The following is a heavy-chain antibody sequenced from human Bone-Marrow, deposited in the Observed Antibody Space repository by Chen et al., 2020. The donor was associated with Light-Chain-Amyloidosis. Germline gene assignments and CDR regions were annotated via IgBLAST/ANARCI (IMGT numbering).Heavy chain of an antibody. CDR3: ARGPSEVEWGVVKSAFAFDF. J-gene: IGHJ3*01. V-gene: IGHV4-39*07. CDR2: IFRGDIT. D-gene: IGHD2-21*01. Sequence: QLQLQESGPGLVEPSQTLSLTCTVSGASIISSEYYWGWIRQAPGKGLEWIGSIFRGDITYYTSSLKSRVTLSVDTSNNHISLRLRSVTAGDTAIYYCARGPSEVEWGVVKSAFAFDFWGQGTMVTVSS. CDR1: GASIISSEYY.